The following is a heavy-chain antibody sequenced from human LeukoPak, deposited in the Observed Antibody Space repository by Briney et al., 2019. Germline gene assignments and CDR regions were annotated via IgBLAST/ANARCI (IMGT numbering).Heavy chain of an antibody. CDR3: ARGQAGYDFWTGYYS. V-gene: IGHV3-23*01. Sequence: PGGSLRLSCAASGFTFSSYAMSWVRQAPGKGLEWVSAISGSGGSTYYADSVKGRFTISRDNSKNTLYLQMNSLRAEDAAVYYCARGQAGYDFWTGYYSWGQGTLVTVSS. CDR1: GFTFSSYA. J-gene: IGHJ4*02. CDR2: ISGSGGST. D-gene: IGHD3-3*01.